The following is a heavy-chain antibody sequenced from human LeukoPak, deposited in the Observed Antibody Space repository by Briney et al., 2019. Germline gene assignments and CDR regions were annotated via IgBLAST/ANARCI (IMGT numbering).Heavy chain of an antibody. V-gene: IGHV1-18*01. J-gene: IGHJ4*02. CDR1: GYTFTSYG. CDR3: ARDQGSSNTAIIDY. Sequence: ASVKVSCKASGYTFTSYGISWVRQAPGQGLEWMGWISAYNGNTNYAQKLQGRVTMTTDTSTSTAYMELRSLRSDDTTVYYCARDQGSSNTAIIDYWGQGTLVTVSS. CDR2: ISAYNGNT. D-gene: IGHD5-18*01.